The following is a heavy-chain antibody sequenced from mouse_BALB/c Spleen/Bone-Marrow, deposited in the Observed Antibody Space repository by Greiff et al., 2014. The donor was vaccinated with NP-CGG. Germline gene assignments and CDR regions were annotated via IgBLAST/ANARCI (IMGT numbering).Heavy chain of an antibody. Sequence: EVQLQQSGGGLVKPGGSLKPSCAASGFTFSDYYIYWVRQTPEKRLEWVATISDGGTYTYYPDTVKGRFTISRDNAKNNLYLQMNGLKSEDTAMYYCVRDGDYRYACFTYWGQGTLVTVSA. CDR2: ISDGGTYT. J-gene: IGHJ3*01. CDR3: VRDGDYRYACFTY. CDR1: GFTFSDYY. V-gene: IGHV5-4*02. D-gene: IGHD2-14*01.